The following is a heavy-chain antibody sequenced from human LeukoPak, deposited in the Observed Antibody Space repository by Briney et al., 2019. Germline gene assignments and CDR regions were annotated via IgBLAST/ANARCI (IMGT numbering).Heavy chain of an antibody. CDR1: GFTFDDYA. CDR2: ISWNSGSI. Sequence: SGGSLRLSCAASGFTFDDYAMHWVRHAPGKGLEWVSGISWNSGSIDYADSVKGRFTISRDNAKNSLYLQMNSLRAEDTALYYCVRRGGSYYGMDVWGQGTTVTVSS. CDR3: VRRGGSYYGMDV. J-gene: IGHJ6*02. V-gene: IGHV3-9*01.